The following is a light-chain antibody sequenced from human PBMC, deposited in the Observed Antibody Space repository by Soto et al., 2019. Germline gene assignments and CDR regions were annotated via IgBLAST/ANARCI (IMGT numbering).Light chain of an antibody. V-gene: IGKV4-1*01. CDR1: QSVLYSSNNKNY. Sequence: DIVMTHSPDSLAVSLGERATINCKSSQSVLYSSNNKNYLAWYQQKPGQPPKLLIYWASTRESGVPDRFSGSGSGTDFTLTISSLQAEDVAVYYCQQYYSTFTFGGGTKVEI. CDR3: QQYYSTFT. J-gene: IGKJ4*01. CDR2: WAS.